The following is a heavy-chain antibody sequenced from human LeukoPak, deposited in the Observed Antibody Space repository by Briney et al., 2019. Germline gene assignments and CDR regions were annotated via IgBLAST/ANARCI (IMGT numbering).Heavy chain of an antibody. D-gene: IGHD3-22*01. CDR1: GFTFDDYA. V-gene: IGHV3-43*02. CDR2: ISGDGGST. J-gene: IGHJ4*02. CDR3: AKAIDYYDSSGYSFDY. Sequence: GGSLRLSCAASGFTFDDYAMHWVRQAPGKGLEWVPLISGDGGSTYYADSVKGRFTISRDNSKNSLYLQMNSLRTEDTALYYCAKAIDYYDSSGYSFDYWGQGTLVTVSS.